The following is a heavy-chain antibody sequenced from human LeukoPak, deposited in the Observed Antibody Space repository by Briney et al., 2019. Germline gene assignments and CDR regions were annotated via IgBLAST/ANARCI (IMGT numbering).Heavy chain of an antibody. V-gene: IGHV3-74*01. Sequence: GGSLRLSCAASGFTFSSYWMHWVRQAPGKGLVLVSRINSGGSSRNYADSVKGRFTISRDNAKNTVYLQMNSLRAEDTAVYYCASASSHRIAAGGDYWGQGTLVTVSS. CDR1: GFTFSSYW. CDR3: ASASSHRIAAGGDY. CDR2: INSGGSSR. J-gene: IGHJ4*02. D-gene: IGHD6-13*01.